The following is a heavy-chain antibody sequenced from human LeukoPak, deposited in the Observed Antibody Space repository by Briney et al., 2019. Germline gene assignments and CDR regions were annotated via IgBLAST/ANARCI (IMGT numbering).Heavy chain of an antibody. V-gene: IGHV3-21*01. D-gene: IGHD6-19*01. CDR1: GFTFSSYS. CDR3: ARAVLLQQWLFPSFDY. CDR2: ISSSSSYI. J-gene: IGHJ4*02. Sequence: PGGSLRLSCAASGFTFSSYSMNWVRQAPGKGLEWVSSISSSSSYIYYADSVKGRFTISRDNAKNSLYLQTNSLRAEDTAVYYCARAVLLQQWLFPSFDYWGQGTLVTVSS.